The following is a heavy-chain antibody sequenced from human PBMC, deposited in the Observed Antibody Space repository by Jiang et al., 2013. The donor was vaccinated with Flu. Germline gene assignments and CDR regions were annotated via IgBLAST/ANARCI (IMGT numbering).Heavy chain of an antibody. V-gene: IGHV3-21*01. J-gene: IGHJ6*03. CDR3: ARSPGGNYGDHEDYYYYYMDV. CDR2: ISRSGSYI. CDR1: GFTFSTFS. D-gene: IGHD4-17*01. Sequence: GEGLVKPGGSLRLSCAASGFTFSTFSMNWVRQAPGKGLEWVSSISRSGSYIYYADSVKGRFTISRDDAKNSLYLQMNSLRAEDTAVYFCARSPGGNYGDHEDYYYYYMDVWGKGTTVIVSS.